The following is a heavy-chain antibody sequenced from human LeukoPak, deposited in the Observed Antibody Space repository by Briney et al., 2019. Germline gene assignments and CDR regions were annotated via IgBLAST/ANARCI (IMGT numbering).Heavy chain of an antibody. V-gene: IGHV3-7*01. CDR2: IKKTGSET. CDR3: AGARTYYYAMDV. CDR1: KFIFSNYW. J-gene: IGHJ6*02. Sequence: GGSLRLSCAASKFIFSNYWMSWVRQAPGKGLEWVAYIKKTGSETYYVDSVKGRFTISRDNAKNSLYLQMNSLRDEDTAVYYCAGARTYYYAMDVWGQGTTVTVSS.